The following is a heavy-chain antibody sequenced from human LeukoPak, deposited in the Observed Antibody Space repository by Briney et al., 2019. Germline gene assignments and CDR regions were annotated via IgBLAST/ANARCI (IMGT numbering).Heavy chain of an antibody. CDR1: GYTFTIYA. CDR3: ASDWGLSQLEYCSNTNCYMGAFDI. J-gene: IGHJ3*02. CDR2: INPNSGGT. V-gene: IGHV1-2*02. Sequence: ASVNVSFQASGYTFTIYAMNWVRQAPGQGLEWMGWINPNSGGTNYAQKFQGRVTMTRDTSISTAYMELSRLRSDDTAVYYCASDWGLSQLEYCSNTNCYMGAFDIWGQRTMVTVSS. D-gene: IGHD2-2*02.